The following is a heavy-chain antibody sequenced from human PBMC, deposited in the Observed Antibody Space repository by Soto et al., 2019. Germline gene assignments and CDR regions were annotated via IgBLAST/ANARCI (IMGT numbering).Heavy chain of an antibody. CDR1: GFTFTEYY. D-gene: IGHD3-16*02. J-gene: IGHJ4*02. Sequence: LRLSCAASGFTFTEYYMSWIRQAPGKGPEWIASTSSASTTIEYADSVRGRFIISRDNAKTSLYLELNSLRAEDTAVYYCARDRYGLFDYWGQGTLVTVSS. V-gene: IGHV3-11*01. CDR2: TSSASTTI. CDR3: ARDRYGLFDY.